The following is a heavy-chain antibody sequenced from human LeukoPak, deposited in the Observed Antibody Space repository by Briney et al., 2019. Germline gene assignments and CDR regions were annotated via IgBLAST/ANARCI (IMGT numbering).Heavy chain of an antibody. CDR3: ARDHYPMRRTGTTYYYYYYMDV. Sequence: SVKVSCKASGGTFSSYAISWVRQAPGQGLEWMGGIIPIFGTANYAQKFQGRVTITADESTSTAYMELSSLRSEDTAVYYCARDHYPMRRTGTTYYYYYYMDVWGKGTTVTVSS. CDR2: IIPIFGTA. CDR1: GGTFSSYA. V-gene: IGHV1-69*13. D-gene: IGHD1-7*01. J-gene: IGHJ6*03.